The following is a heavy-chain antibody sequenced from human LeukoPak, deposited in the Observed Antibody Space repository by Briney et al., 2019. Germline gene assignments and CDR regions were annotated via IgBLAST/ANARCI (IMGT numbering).Heavy chain of an antibody. CDR2: ITTSSRYM. V-gene: IGHV3-21*01. CDR1: GFTVSSYN. CDR3: ARDPTAGDY. D-gene: IGHD1-14*01. Sequence: AGGSLRLSCVASGFTVSSYNMNWVRQAPGEGLEWVSSITTSSRYMYYAASVKGRFTISRDNAKNSLYLQMNGLRAEDTAVYYCARDPTAGDYWGQGTLVTVSS. J-gene: IGHJ4*02.